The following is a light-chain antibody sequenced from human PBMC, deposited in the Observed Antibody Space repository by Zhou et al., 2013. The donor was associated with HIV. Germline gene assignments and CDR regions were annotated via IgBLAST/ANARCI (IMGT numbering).Light chain of an antibody. CDR2: GAS. J-gene: IGKJ2*01. CDR3: QQYNNWLRT. Sequence: EIVMTQSAATLSVSPGERPTLSCRASQNINSHLAWYQQKPGQPPRLLIYGASTRATGIPARFSGSGSGTEFTLTISSLQSEDFAVYSCQQYNNWLRTFGQGTKLEIK. CDR1: QNINSH. V-gene: IGKV3-15*01.